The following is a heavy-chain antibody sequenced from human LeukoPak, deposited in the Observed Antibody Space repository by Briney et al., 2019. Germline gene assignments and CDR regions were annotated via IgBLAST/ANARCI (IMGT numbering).Heavy chain of an antibody. CDR3: ARDYSSGWYEFDP. CDR2: MNPNSGNT. D-gene: IGHD6-19*01. CDR1: GYTFTSYD. Sequence: ASVKVSCKASGYTFTSYDLNWVRQATGQGLEWMGWMNPNSGNTGYAQKFQGRVTITRNTSISTAYMELSSLRSEDTAVYYCARDYSSGWYEFDPWGQGTLVTVSS. J-gene: IGHJ5*02. V-gene: IGHV1-8*03.